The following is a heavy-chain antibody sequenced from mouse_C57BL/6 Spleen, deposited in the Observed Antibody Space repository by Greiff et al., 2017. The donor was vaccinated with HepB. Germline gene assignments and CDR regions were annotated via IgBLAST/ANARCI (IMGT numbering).Heavy chain of an antibody. V-gene: IGHV1-4*01. Sequence: QVQLQQSGAELARPGASVKMSCKASGYTFTSYTMHWVKQRPGQGLEWIGYINPSSGYTKYNQKFKDTATLTADKSSSTAYMQLSSLTSEDSAVYYCARWSIVDYAMDYWGKGTSVTVSS. J-gene: IGHJ4*01. D-gene: IGHD1-3*01. CDR1: GYTFTSYT. CDR3: ARWSIVDYAMDY. CDR2: INPSSGYT.